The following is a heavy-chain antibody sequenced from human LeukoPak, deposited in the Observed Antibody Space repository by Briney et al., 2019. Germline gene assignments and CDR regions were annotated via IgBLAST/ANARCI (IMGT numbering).Heavy chain of an antibody. D-gene: IGHD6-13*01. CDR1: GYTFTSYS. CDR3: ARVAAADQRLIDS. V-gene: IGHV7-4-1*02. J-gene: IGHJ4*02. CDR2: INTNTGNP. Sequence: AASVNVSCTASGYTFTSYSMNWVRQAPGQGLEWMGWINTNTGNPTYAQGFTGRFVFSLDTSVSTAYLQISSLKAEDTAVYYCARVAAADQRLIDSWGQGTLVTVSS.